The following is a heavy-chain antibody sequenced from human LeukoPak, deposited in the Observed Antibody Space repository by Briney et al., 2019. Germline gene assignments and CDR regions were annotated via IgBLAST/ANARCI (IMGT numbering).Heavy chain of an antibody. Sequence: PGGSLRLSCAASGFTFSSYGMHWVRQAPGKGLEWVAVISYDGSNKYYADSVKGRFTISRDNSKNTPYLQMNSLRAEDTAVYYCAKQYSSGWYPLYYFDYWGQGTLVTVSS. CDR1: GFTFSSYG. V-gene: IGHV3-30*18. D-gene: IGHD6-19*01. J-gene: IGHJ4*02. CDR3: AKQYSSGWYPLYYFDY. CDR2: ISYDGSNK.